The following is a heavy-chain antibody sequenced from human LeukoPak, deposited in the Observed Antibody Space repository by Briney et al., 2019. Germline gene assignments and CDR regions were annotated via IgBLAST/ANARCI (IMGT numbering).Heavy chain of an antibody. J-gene: IGHJ4*02. CDR3: AKDKGDGEYVDY. CDR2: ISGDGGST. D-gene: IGHD5-24*01. CDR1: GFSFDDYA. V-gene: IGHV3-43*02. Sequence: PGGSLRLSCAASGFSFDDYAMLCVRQGPGKGLEWVSLISGDGGSTYYGDSVKGRFTISRDNSKNSLYLEMNSLRIEDTGLYYCAKDKGDGEYVDYWGQGTLVTVSS.